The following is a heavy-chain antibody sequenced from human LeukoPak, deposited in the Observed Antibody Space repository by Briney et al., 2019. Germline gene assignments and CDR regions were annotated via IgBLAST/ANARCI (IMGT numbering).Heavy chain of an antibody. J-gene: IGHJ4*02. Sequence: GGSLRLSCAASGFTFSSYAMHWVRQAPGKGLEWVSGISWNSGSIGYADSVKGRFTISRDNAKNSLYLQMNSLRAEDTALYYCAKDIFRLLPPSKLFDYWGQGTLVTVSS. CDR1: GFTFSSYA. V-gene: IGHV3-9*01. CDR3: AKDIFRLLPPSKLFDY. CDR2: ISWNSGSI. D-gene: IGHD2-15*01.